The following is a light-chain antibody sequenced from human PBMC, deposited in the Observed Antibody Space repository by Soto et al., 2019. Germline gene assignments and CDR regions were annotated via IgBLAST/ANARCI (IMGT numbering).Light chain of an antibody. CDR1: GSDIDDYDY. CDR3: SAYAGSSIL. J-gene: IGLJ2*01. Sequence: QSVLTQPASVSGSPGQSITISCTGTGSDIDDYDYVSWYQQHPGEAPKLMIYDVTNRPSGVSNRFSGSRSGNTASLTISGLQAEDEAHYYCSAYAGSSILFGGGTKVTVL. V-gene: IGLV2-14*03. CDR2: DVT.